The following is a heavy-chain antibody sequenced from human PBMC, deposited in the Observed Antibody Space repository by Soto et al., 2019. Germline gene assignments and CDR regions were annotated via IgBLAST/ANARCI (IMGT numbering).Heavy chain of an antibody. J-gene: IGHJ6*02. V-gene: IGHV3-33*06. D-gene: IGHD6-13*01. CDR1: GFTFSRYG. CDR2: IFYDGSDD. Sequence: GSLRLSCAASGFTFSRYGMHWVRQAPDKGLEWVAVIFYDGSDDHYADSVKGRFTISRDNSNNTLYLQVNSLRPEDTAVYYCAKDRSSSLDAMDVWGQGTTVTVSS. CDR3: AKDRSSSLDAMDV.